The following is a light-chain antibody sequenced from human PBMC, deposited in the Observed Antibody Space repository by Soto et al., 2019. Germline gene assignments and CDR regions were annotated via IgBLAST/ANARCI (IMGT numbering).Light chain of an antibody. V-gene: IGKV3-20*01. CDR3: QQYARPWT. J-gene: IGKJ1*01. CDR2: GAS. Sequence: EIVLTQSPGTLSLSPGERATLSCRASQSVSSSYLAWYQQKPGQAPRLLIYGASSRATGIPDRFSGSGSGTDFTLTISRLEPEDFAVYYCQQYARPWTFGQGTKVEIK. CDR1: QSVSSSY.